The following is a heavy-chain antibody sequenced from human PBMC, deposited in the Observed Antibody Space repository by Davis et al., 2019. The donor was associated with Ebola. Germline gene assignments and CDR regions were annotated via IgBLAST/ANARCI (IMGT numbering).Heavy chain of an antibody. Sequence: ETLSLTCAASEFPFSTYSMNWVRQAPGKGLEWVAYISASSDIIHYAASVKGRFTVFRDNAKNSLFLQMSSLRDEDTAVYYCARARGDYDFWSGYYYYYYGMDVWGQGTTVTVSS. CDR2: ISASSDII. V-gene: IGHV3-48*02. J-gene: IGHJ6*02. CDR3: ARARGDYDFWSGYYYYYYGMDV. D-gene: IGHD3-3*01. CDR1: EFPFSTYS.